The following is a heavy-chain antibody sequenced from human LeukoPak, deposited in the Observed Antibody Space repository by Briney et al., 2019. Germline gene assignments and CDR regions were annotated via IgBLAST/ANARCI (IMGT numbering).Heavy chain of an antibody. J-gene: IGHJ4*02. CDR1: GYTFTDYY. V-gene: IGHV1-2*02. CDR3: ATTFSSGWYFHY. Sequence: ASVELSCKASGYTFTDYYMHWVRQAPGQGLEWMGWINPNSGATIYAQKFQGRVTMTRDSSISTAYMEVSRLTSDDTAVYHCATTFSSGWYFHYWGQGTLVTVSS. D-gene: IGHD6-19*01. CDR2: INPNSGAT.